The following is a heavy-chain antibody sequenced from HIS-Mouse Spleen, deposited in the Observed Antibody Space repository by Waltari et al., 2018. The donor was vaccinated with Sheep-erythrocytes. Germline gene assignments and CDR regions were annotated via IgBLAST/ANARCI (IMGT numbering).Heavy chain of an antibody. Sequence: EVQLVQSGAEVKKPGESLKISCKGSGYSFTSYWIGWVRQMPGQGLEWMGIIYPDDANTGSSPSFQGQVTISADKSISTAYLQWSSLKASDTAMYYCARLFYVDIVATTLFDYWGQGTLVTVSS. CDR3: ARLFYVDIVATTLFDY. CDR1: GYSFTSYW. J-gene: IGHJ4*02. CDR2: IYPDDANT. D-gene: IGHD5-12*01. V-gene: IGHV5-51*01.